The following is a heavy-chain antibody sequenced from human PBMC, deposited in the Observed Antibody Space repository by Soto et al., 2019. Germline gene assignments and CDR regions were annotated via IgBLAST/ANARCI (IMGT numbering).Heavy chain of an antibody. V-gene: IGHV3-30*16. Sequence: GGSLRLSCAASEFSFSSYAMHWTRQAPGKGLEWVAVISFDGNIIQYADSVKGRFIISRDNSKNTLYLQMNSLRGEDTAVYYCARTFDTITYYFDYWGQGTLVTVSS. CDR2: ISFDGNII. J-gene: IGHJ4*02. CDR3: ARTFDTITYYFDY. CDR1: EFSFSSYA. D-gene: IGHD3-9*01.